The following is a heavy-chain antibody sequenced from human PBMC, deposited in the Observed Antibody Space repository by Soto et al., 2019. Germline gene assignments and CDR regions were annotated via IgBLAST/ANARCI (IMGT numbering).Heavy chain of an antibody. D-gene: IGHD6-13*01. Sequence: QVQLQQSGPGLVKPSQTLSLTCAISGDSVSSNIAAWNWIRQSPSRGLEWLGRTYYRSKWYNAYAVSVKSRITIHPDTSKNQFSLQLNSVTPEDTAVYYCARVSGSIALRGEDYGVQGTLVTVSS. J-gene: IGHJ4*02. V-gene: IGHV6-1*01. CDR1: GDSVSSNIAA. CDR2: TYYRSKWYN. CDR3: ARVSGSIALRGEDY.